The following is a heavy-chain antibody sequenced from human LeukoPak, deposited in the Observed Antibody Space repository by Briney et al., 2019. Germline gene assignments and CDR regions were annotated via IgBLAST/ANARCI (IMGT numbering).Heavy chain of an antibody. CDR2: IYTSGRT. D-gene: IGHD1-1*01. CDR3: ARDRGYVRRYNWNDDAPSMDV. Sequence: SETLSLTCTVSGGAISSYYWSWIREPAGKGLEWIGRIYTSGRTNYNPSLKSRVTMSVDTSKNQFSLKLSSVTAADTAVYYCARDRGYVRRYNWNDDAPSMDVWGKGTTVTVSS. V-gene: IGHV4-4*07. J-gene: IGHJ6*03. CDR1: GGAISSYY.